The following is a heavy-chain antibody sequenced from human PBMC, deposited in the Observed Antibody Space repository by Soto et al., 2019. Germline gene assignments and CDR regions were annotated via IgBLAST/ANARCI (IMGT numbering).Heavy chain of an antibody. J-gene: IGHJ5*02. V-gene: IGHV1-18*01. CDR1: GYTFTTHG. CDR2: VRGDNGHT. Sequence: QVQLVQSGAEVKKPGASVKVSCKASGYTFTTHGISWVRQVPGQGLEWMGWVRGDNGHTNYAQSLESIVTMTTDTCTNTAYMELRSLRSDDTAVYYFARDLGYCRSGTCYREWFDPWGQGTLVTVSS. CDR3: ARDLGYCRSGTCYREWFDP. D-gene: IGHD2-15*01.